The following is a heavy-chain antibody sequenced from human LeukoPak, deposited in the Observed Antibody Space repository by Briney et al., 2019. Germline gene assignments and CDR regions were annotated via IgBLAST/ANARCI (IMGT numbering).Heavy chain of an antibody. Sequence: GGSLRLSCAASGFTFSTYRMNWVRQAPGKGLEWLSYISSGSNTIFYADSVKGRSTISRDNAKNSLFLQVNSLRDEDTAVYYCARGSYYAPYYFDYWGQGTLVTVSS. CDR3: ARGSYYAPYYFDY. CDR2: ISSGSNTI. V-gene: IGHV3-48*02. J-gene: IGHJ4*02. CDR1: GFTFSTYR. D-gene: IGHD1-26*01.